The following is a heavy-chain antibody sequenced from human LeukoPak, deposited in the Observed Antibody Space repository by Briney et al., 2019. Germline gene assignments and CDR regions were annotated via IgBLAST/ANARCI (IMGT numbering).Heavy chain of an antibody. Sequence: GASVKVSCKAYGYTFTDYSIHWVRQAPGQGLEWMGWSNPNSGGTNSAQKFQGRVTMTRDTAISTAYMELSRLSSDDTAVYYCAMEVARAEYFHYWGQGTLVTVSS. CDR1: GYTFTDYS. V-gene: IGHV1-2*02. D-gene: IGHD2-15*01. CDR3: AMEVARAEYFHY. J-gene: IGHJ4*02. CDR2: SNPNSGGT.